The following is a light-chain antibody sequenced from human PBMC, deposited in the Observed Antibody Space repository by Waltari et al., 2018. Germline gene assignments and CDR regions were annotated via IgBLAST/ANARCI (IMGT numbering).Light chain of an antibody. CDR1: QSIGNY. CDR2: SAS. V-gene: IGKV1-39*01. Sequence: DIQVTQSPSSLSAPVGDRVSITCRASQSIGNYLYWYQHKPGKAPKLLIYSASSLQSGVPSRFSGSGSGTDFTLTITSLQPEDFATYYCQETYSSPPSTFGPGTKVESK. J-gene: IGKJ1*01. CDR3: QETYSSPPST.